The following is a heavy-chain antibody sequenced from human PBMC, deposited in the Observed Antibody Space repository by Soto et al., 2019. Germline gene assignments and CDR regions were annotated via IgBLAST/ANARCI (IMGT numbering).Heavy chain of an antibody. J-gene: IGHJ5*01. CDR3: AKDPKTSGGQHWAYNCFDS. V-gene: IGHV3-30-3*02. D-gene: IGHD7-27*01. CDR2: ISTVGTKK. CDR1: GFSFSTSP. Sequence: GGSLRLSCAVSGFSFSTSPVHWVRQVHGKGPGWVALISTVGTKKIYADSVKDRLTIYRDTPTSTLYWQGDRLRPEDAAVYYCAKDPKTSGGQHWAYNCFDSWGQGTLVTVSS.